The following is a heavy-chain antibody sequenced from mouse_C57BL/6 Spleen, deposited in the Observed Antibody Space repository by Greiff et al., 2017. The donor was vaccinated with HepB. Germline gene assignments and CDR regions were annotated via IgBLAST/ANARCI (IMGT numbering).Heavy chain of an antibody. CDR2: IYPRSGNT. Sequence: QVQLQQSGAELARPGASVKLSCKASGYTFTSYGISWVKQRTGQGLEWIGEIYPRSGNTYYNEKFNGKATLTADKSSSTAYMELRSLTSEDSAVYFCARDYGTSPYWGQGTLVTVSA. CDR3: ARDYGTSPY. CDR1: GYTFTSYG. V-gene: IGHV1-81*01. J-gene: IGHJ3*01. D-gene: IGHD1-1*01.